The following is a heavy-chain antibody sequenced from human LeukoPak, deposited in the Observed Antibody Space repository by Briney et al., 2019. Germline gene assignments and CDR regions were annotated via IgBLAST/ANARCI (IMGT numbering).Heavy chain of an antibody. Sequence: SQILSLTCAISGDSVSSSSATWHWIRQSPSRGLEWLGRTYYRSKWYDDYAVSVKSRITISPDTSKNHFSLQLNSVTPEDTAVYYCARGSKGSSPYWYFDLWGRGALVTVSS. CDR3: ARGSKGSSPYWYFDL. D-gene: IGHD6-13*01. J-gene: IGHJ2*01. CDR2: TYYRSKWYD. CDR1: GDSVSSSSAT. V-gene: IGHV6-1*01.